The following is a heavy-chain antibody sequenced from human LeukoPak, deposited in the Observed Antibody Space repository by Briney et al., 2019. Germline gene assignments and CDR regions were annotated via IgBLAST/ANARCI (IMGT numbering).Heavy chain of an antibody. CDR1: GFTPSGSA. CDR2: IRSKANSYAT. CDR3: TRLIGGSSSK. D-gene: IGHD6-6*01. V-gene: IGHV3-73*01. J-gene: IGHJ4*02. Sequence: GGCLTLSRVASGFTPSGSAMHWVRPASGRGLDWVGRIRSKANSYATAYAAWVKGRFTISRDDSKNTAYLQMNSLKTEDTAVYYCTRLIGGSSSKWGQGTLVTVSS.